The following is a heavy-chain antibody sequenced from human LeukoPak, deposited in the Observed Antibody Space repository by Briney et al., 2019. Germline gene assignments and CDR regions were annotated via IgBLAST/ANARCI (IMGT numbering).Heavy chain of an antibody. J-gene: IGHJ1*01. CDR3: ARGRIYSSSWYRSSPQYFQH. CDR1: GGSFSGYY. Sequence: SETLSLTCAVYGGSFSGYYWSWIRQPPGKGLEWIGEINHSGSTNYNPSLKTRVTISVDTSKNQFSLKLSSVTAADTAVYYCARGRIYSSSWYRSSPQYFQHWGQGTLVTVSS. D-gene: IGHD6-13*01. V-gene: IGHV4-34*01. CDR2: INHSGST.